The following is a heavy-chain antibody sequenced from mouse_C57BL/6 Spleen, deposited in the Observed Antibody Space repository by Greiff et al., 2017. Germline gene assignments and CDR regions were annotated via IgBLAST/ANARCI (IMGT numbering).Heavy chain of an antibody. J-gene: IGHJ2*01. V-gene: IGHV5-17*01. Sequence: EVHLVESGGGLVKPGGSLKLSCAASGFTFSDYGMHWVRQAPEKGLEWVAYISSGSSTIYYADTVKGRFTISRDNAKNTLFLQMTSLRSEDTAMYYCAREFITTVVRYFDYWGQGTTLTGSS. CDR2: ISSGSSTI. CDR1: GFTFSDYG. D-gene: IGHD1-1*01. CDR3: AREFITTVVRYFDY.